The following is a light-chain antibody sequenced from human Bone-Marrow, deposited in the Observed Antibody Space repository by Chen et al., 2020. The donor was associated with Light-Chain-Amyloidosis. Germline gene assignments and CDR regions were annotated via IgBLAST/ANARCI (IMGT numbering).Light chain of an antibody. CDR2: GAS. V-gene: IGKV3-20*01. CDR3: QQYDSSLLTT. J-gene: IGKJ5*01. CDR1: QSVTSIY. Sequence: ETVLTQPPGTLSLSPGERATLSCRASQSVTSIYLAWYQQKPGQAPRLLFYGASNRATGIPDRFSGSGSGTDFTLTISRLEPEDFAVYYCQQYDSSLLTTFGQGTRLEIK.